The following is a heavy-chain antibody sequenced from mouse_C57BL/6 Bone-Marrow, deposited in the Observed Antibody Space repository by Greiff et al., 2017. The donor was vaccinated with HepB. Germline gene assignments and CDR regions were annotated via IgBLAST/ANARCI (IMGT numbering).Heavy chain of an antibody. D-gene: IGHD1-1*01. CDR2: ISSGSSTI. J-gene: IGHJ4*01. CDR1: GFTFSDYG. Sequence: DVMLVESGGGLVKPGGSLKLSCAASGFTFSDYGMHWVRQAPEKGLEWVAYISSGSSTIYYADTVKGRFTISRDNAKNTLFLQMTSLRSEDTAMYYCARTITTVVARAMDYWGQGTSVTVSS. V-gene: IGHV5-17*01. CDR3: ARTITTVVARAMDY.